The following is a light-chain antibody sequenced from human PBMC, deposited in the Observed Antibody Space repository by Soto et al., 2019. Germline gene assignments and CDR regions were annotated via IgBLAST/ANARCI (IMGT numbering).Light chain of an antibody. CDR3: SSYTTSSTQV. CDR2: EVS. J-gene: IGLJ1*01. Sequence: QSALTXPAXXXXXXGQSITISCTGTXSDIGGYKHVSWYQQHPGKAPKLMIYEVSNRPSGVSNRFSGSKSGNTASLTISGLQAEDEADYYCSSYTTSSTQVFGTGTKVTVL. CDR1: XSDIGGYKH. V-gene: IGLV2-14*01.